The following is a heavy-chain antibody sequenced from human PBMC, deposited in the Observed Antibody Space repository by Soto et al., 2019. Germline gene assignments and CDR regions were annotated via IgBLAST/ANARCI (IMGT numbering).Heavy chain of an antibody. V-gene: IGHV1-3*01. D-gene: IGHD2-21*01. CDR3: ARDLNVIAFGP. CDR1: GYTFTNYA. J-gene: IGHJ5*02. Sequence: ASVKVSCKASGYTFTNYATHWVRQAPGQRLEWMGWINAGNGNTKYSQKFQGRVTITRDTSASTAYMELSSLRSEDTAVYYCARDLNVIAFGPWGQGTLVTVSS. CDR2: INAGNGNT.